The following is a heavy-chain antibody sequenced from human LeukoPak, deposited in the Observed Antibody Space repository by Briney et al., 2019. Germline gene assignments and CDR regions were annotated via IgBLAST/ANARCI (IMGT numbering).Heavy chain of an antibody. CDR3: ARDVVYSSGWYSAGPGIDY. CDR2: INHSGST. J-gene: IGHJ4*02. CDR1: GGSISSSNW. V-gene: IGHV4-4*02. D-gene: IGHD6-19*01. Sequence: PSGTLSLTCAVSGGSISSSNWWSWVRQPPGKGLEWIGEINHSGSTNYNPSLKSRVTISVDTSKNQFSLKLSSVTAADTAVYYCARDVVYSSGWYSAGPGIDYWGQGTLVTVSS.